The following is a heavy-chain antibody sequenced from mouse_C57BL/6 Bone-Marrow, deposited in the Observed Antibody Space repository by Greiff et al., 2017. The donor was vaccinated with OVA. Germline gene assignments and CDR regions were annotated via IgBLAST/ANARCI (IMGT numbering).Heavy chain of an antibody. CDR3: ARDGNWGYFDV. CDR1: GYAFSSSW. Sequence: LVKPGASVKISCKASGYAFSSSWMNWVKQRPGKGLEWIGRIYPGDGDTNYNGKFKGKATLTADKSSSTAYMQLSSLTSEDSAVYFCARDGNWGYFDVWGTGTTVTVSS. CDR2: IYPGDGDT. J-gene: IGHJ1*03. V-gene: IGHV1-82*01. D-gene: IGHD2-1*01.